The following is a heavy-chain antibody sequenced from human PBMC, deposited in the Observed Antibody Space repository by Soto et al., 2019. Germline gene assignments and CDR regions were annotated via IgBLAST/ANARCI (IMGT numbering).Heavy chain of an antibody. Sequence: QVQLVQSGAEVKKPGASVKVSCKASGYTFTSYAMHWVRQAPGQRLERMGWINAGNGNTKYSQKFQGRVTITRDTSASTAYMELRSLRSEDTAVYYCARGVLRFLEWLRFDPWGQGTLVTVSS. CDR1: GYTFTSYA. D-gene: IGHD3-3*01. CDR2: INAGNGNT. CDR3: ARGVLRFLEWLRFDP. J-gene: IGHJ5*02. V-gene: IGHV1-3*01.